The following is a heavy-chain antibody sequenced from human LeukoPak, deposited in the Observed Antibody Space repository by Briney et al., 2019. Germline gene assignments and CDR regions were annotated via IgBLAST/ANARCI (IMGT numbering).Heavy chain of an antibody. CDR3: ARGGSYFDY. D-gene: IGHD1-26*01. V-gene: IGHV6-1*01. CDR1: GNSVSGNTIT. CDR2: TYYRSKWYN. J-gene: IGHJ4*02. Sequence: SQTLSLTCAISGNSVSGNTITWNWIRQSPSRGLEWLGRTYYRSKWYNDYAVSVKSRITIDADTSKNQFSLQLNSVTPEDTAVYYCARGGSYFDYWGQGTLVTVSS.